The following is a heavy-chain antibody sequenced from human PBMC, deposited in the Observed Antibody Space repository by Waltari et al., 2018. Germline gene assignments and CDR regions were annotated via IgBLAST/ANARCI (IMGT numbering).Heavy chain of an antibody. J-gene: IGHJ5*02. V-gene: IGHV2-5*02. D-gene: IGHD2-8*01. Sequence: QITLKESGPTLVKPTQTLTLTCTFSGFSLSTSGVGVGWIRQPPGKALEWLALIYWDDDKRYSPSLKSRLTITKDTSKNQVVLTMTNMDPVDTATYYCALLDKYCTNGVCYNWFDPWGQGTLVTVSS. CDR1: GFSLSTSGVG. CDR3: ALLDKYCTNGVCYNWFDP. CDR2: IYWDDDK.